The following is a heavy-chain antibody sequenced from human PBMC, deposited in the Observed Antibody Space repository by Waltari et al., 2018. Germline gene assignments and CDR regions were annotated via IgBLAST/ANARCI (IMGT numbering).Heavy chain of an antibody. J-gene: IGHJ4*02. D-gene: IGHD3-16*01. V-gene: IGHV3-53*01. CDR1: GFSVSSHY. CDR2: IFSNDNT. CDR3: AGGKGISD. Sequence: EAQLVESGGGLMQPGESLRLSCAVSGFSVSSHYLGWVRQAPGKGLEWLAMIFSNDNTYYGVSVTGRFTIYRDSSKNTVYLQMNNLRVDDTALYYCAGGKGISDWGQGTPVTVSS.